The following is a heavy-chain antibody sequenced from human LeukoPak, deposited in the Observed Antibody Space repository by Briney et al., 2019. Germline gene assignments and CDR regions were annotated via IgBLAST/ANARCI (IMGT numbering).Heavy chain of an antibody. V-gene: IGHV3-30*02. CDR1: GFTFSSYG. D-gene: IGHD2-15*01. CDR2: IRYDGSNK. Sequence: GGSLRLSCAASGFTFSSYGMHWVRQAPGKGLEWVAFIRYDGSNKYYADSVKGRFTISRDNSKNTLYLQMNSLRAEDTAVYYCARATQYCSGGSCYDTWFDPWGQGTLVTVSS. CDR3: ARATQYCSGGSCYDTWFDP. J-gene: IGHJ5*02.